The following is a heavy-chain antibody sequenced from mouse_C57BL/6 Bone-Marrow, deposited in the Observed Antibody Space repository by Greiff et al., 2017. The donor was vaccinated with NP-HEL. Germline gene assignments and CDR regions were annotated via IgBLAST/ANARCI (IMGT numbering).Heavy chain of an antibody. CDR1: GYTFTTYP. CDR2: FYPYNDDT. D-gene: IGHD2-1*01. Sequence: QVQLQQSGAELVKPGASVKMSCKASGYTFTTYPIEWVKQNHGKSLEWIGNFYPYNDDTEYNEKFKNKATLTVEKSSSTAYLELSRLTSDDASVDYCARGGNCWCYVDYGGRGTSLTGAS. CDR3: ARGGNCWCYVDY. V-gene: IGHV1-47*01. J-gene: IGHJ2*03.